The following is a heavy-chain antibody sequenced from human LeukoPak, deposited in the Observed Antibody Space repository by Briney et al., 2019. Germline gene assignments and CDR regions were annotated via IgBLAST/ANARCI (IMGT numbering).Heavy chain of an antibody. D-gene: IGHD6-13*01. CDR3: ARDLGDSSSWYRRYYYYMDV. CDR2: ISAYNGNT. V-gene: IGHV1-18*01. J-gene: IGHJ6*03. Sequence: ASVKVSCKASGYTFTSYGISWVRQAPGQGLEWMGWISAYNGNTNYAQKLQGRVTMTTDTSTSTAYMELRSLRSDDTAVYYCARDLGDSSSWYRRYYYYMDVWGKGTTVTVSS. CDR1: GYTFTSYG.